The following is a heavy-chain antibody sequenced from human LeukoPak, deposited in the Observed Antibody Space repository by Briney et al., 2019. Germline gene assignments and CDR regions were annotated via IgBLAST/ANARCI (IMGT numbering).Heavy chain of an antibody. V-gene: IGHV1-24*01. CDR3: ATAKYYYGSGSYHYSYFDY. CDR2: FDPEDGET. CDR1: GYTLTELS. Sequence: ASVKVSCKVSGYTLTELSMHWVRQAPGKGLEWMGGFDPEDGETIYAQKFQGRVTMTEDTSTDTAYMELSSLRSEDTAVYYCATAKYYYGSGSYHYSYFDYWGQGTLVTVSS. D-gene: IGHD3-10*01. J-gene: IGHJ4*02.